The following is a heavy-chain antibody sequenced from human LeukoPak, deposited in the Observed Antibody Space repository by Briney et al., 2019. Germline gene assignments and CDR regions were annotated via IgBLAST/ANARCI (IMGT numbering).Heavy chain of an antibody. D-gene: IGHD2-21*02. V-gene: IGHV1-18*01. CDR2: TSGYNGNT. CDR3: ARGLGVVTAQSEQPKPRYFDL. Sequence: GASVKVSCKASGYTXISYGISWVRQAPGQGLEWMAWTSGYNGNTNYAQNLQGRVTMTTDTSTSTAYMELRSLRSDDTAVYYCARGLGVVTAQSEQPKPRYFDLWGRGTQVTVSS. J-gene: IGHJ2*01. CDR1: GYTXISYG.